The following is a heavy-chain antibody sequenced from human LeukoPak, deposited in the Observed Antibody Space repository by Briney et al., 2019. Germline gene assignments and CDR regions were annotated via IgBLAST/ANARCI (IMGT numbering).Heavy chain of an antibody. Sequence: PGGSLRLSCAASGFTFSSYWMSWVRQAPGKGLEWVANIKQDGSEKYYVDSVKGRFTIPRDNAKNSLYLQMNSLRAEDTAVYYCARDTAMVIQTYYFDYWGQGTLVTVSS. V-gene: IGHV3-7*01. CDR1: GFTFSSYW. J-gene: IGHJ4*02. D-gene: IGHD5-18*01. CDR3: ARDTAMVIQTYYFDY. CDR2: IKQDGSEK.